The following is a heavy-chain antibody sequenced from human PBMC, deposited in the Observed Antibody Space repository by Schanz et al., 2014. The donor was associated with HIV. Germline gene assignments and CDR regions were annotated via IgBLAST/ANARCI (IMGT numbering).Heavy chain of an antibody. D-gene: IGHD6-19*01. CDR2: ISATGGST. V-gene: IGHV3-23*04. CDR1: GFTFKSYA. J-gene: IGHJ4*02. CDR3: AKMARSVAANTNFDY. Sequence: EQLVESGGGVVQPGRSLRLSCAASGFTFKSYAMSWVRQAPGKGLEWVSAISATGGSTYYADSVKGRFTISRDNSKNTLYLQMNSLRVEDTAVYYCAKMARSVAANTNFDYWGQGTLVTVSS.